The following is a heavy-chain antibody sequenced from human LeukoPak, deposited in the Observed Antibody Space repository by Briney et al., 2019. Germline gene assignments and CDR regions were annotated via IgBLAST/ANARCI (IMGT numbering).Heavy chain of an antibody. CDR3: AGSSTSDLAFDI. V-gene: IGHV3-30*04. D-gene: IGHD2-2*01. CDR1: GFTFSSYA. J-gene: IGHJ3*02. Sequence: PGRSLRLSCAASGFTFSSYAMHWVRQAPGKGLEWVAVISYDGSNKYYADSVKGRFTISRDNSKNTLYLQMNSLRAEDTAVYYCAGSSTSDLAFDIWGQGTMVTVSS. CDR2: ISYDGSNK.